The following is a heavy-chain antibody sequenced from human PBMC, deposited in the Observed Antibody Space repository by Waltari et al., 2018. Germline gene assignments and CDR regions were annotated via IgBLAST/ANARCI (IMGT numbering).Heavy chain of an antibody. CDR1: GGTLNNHV. CDR2: FIPIVGPS. D-gene: IGHD3-16*01. V-gene: IGHV1-69*08. J-gene: IGHJ5*02. CDR3: SSGHSYISNRRHYGPFDL. Sequence: QVHVLQSGPEVRKPGSSVKVYCKDSGGTLNNHVFNWVRQAPGQGLEWMGRFIPIVGPSTYSLGVQGSVTMTADKSTKTTYFGLASLRSEDTALYYCSSGHSYISNRRHYGPFDLWVQGTLITVSS.